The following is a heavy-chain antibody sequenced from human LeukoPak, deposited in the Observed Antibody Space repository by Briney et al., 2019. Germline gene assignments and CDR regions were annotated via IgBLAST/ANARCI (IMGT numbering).Heavy chain of an antibody. V-gene: IGHV3-23*01. CDR3: AKDKQGDYFDY. CDR1: GFTFSNYA. J-gene: IGHJ4*02. CDR2: VSGSSTRT. D-gene: IGHD6-13*01. Sequence: PGGSLRPSCAASGFTFSNYAMSWVRQAPGKGLEWVSDVSGSSTRTHYADSVKGRFTISRDNSKNTLYLQMDSLRAEDTAVYYCAKDKQGDYFDYWGQGTLVTVSS.